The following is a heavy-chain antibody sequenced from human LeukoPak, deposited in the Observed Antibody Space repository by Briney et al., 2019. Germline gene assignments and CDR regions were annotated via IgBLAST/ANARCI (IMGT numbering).Heavy chain of an antibody. CDR1: GGSISSYY. J-gene: IGHJ4*02. CDR3: TRVVYYDFWSGYYPPKYYFDY. Sequence: SETLSLTCTVFGGSISSYYWSWIRQPPGKGLEWIGYIYYSGSTNYNPSLKSRVTISVDTSKNQFSLKLSSVTAADTAVYYCTRVVYYDFWSGYYPPKYYFDYWGQGTLVTVSS. CDR2: IYYSGST. D-gene: IGHD3-3*01. V-gene: IGHV4-59*01.